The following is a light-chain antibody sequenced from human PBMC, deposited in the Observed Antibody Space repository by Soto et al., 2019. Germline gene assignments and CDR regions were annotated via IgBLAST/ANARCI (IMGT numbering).Light chain of an antibody. CDR2: AAS. V-gene: IGKV1-12*01. CDR1: QGISCW. Sequence: DIQMTQSPSSVSASVGDRVTITCRASQGISCWLAWYQQKPGKAPKLLIYAASSLQSGVPSRFSGSGSWTDCPLTISSLQPEDFATNYCQQAKSFPRTFGQGTKLEIK. J-gene: IGKJ2*02. CDR3: QQAKSFPRT.